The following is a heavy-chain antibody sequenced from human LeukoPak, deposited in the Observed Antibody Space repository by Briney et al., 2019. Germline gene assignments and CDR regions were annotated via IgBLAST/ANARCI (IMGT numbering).Heavy chain of an antibody. J-gene: IGHJ4*02. V-gene: IGHV1-3*01. Sequence: GASVKVSCKASGYTFTSYAMHWVRQAPGQRLEWMGWINAGNDNTKYSQKFQGRVTITRDTSASTAYMELSSLRSEDTAVYYCARVTYDILTGYYPAPFDYWGQGTLITVSS. CDR1: GYTFTSYA. CDR2: INAGNDNT. D-gene: IGHD3-9*01. CDR3: ARVTYDILTGYYPAPFDY.